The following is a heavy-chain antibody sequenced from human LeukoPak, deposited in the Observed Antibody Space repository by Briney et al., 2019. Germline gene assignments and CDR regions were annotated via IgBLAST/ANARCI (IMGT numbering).Heavy chain of an antibody. V-gene: IGHV4-39*01. CDR1: GGSISNYY. CDR3: ARQGITIFTPKDY. CDR2: IYYSGST. J-gene: IGHJ4*02. Sequence: SETLSLTCTVSGGSISNYYWSWIRQPPGKGLKWIGSIYYSGSTYYNPSLKSRVTISVDTSKNQFSLKLSSVTAADTAVYYCARQGITIFTPKDYWGQGTLVTVSS. D-gene: IGHD3-3*01.